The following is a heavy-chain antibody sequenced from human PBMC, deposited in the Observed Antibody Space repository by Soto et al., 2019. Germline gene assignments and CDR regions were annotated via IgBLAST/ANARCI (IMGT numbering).Heavy chain of an antibody. CDR1: GFAFGAYA. V-gene: IGHV3-23*01. Sequence: EVQLLESGGGLVQPGVSLRLSCAASGFAFGAYAMTWVRQAPGKGLEWVSVISGAGGNTYYADYVKGRFTVSRDNSKNMLYLEMNRMRVEDTAIYYCAKDPVPQLLPSWWFDPWGQGTRVTVSS. CDR2: ISGAGGNT. J-gene: IGHJ5*02. D-gene: IGHD2-2*01. CDR3: AKDPVPQLLPSWWFDP.